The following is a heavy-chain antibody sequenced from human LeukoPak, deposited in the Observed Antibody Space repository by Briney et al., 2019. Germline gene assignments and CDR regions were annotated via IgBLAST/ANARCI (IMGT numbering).Heavy chain of an antibody. CDR3: ARDTARSSLHYYYYYYMDV. Sequence: GGSLRLSCAASGFTFRTYGMSWVRQAPGKGLEWVSGISASGGATYYADSVKGRFTISRDNSKNTLYLQMNSLRAEDTAVYYCARDTARSSLHYYYYYYMDVWGKGTTVTVSS. CDR1: GFTFRTYG. J-gene: IGHJ6*03. V-gene: IGHV3-23*01. CDR2: ISASGGAT. D-gene: IGHD1-26*01.